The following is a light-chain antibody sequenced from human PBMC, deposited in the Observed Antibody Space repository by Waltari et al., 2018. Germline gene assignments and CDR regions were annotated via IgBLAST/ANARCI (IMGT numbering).Light chain of an antibody. CDR1: GSAVGASAY. J-gene: IGLJ2*01. CDR3: SSQTLDGLVL. CDR2: DVT. V-gene: IGLV2-14*03. Sequence: QSALTHPASVSGSPGQSITISCSGVGSAVGASAYVSWHQHHPGKAPQVIIYDVTNRPSGVSDRFSASKSANTASLTISRLQPEDEADYYCSSQTLDGLVLFGGGTRLTVL.